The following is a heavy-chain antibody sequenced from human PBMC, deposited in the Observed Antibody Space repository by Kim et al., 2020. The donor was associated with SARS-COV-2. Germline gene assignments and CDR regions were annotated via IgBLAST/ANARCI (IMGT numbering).Heavy chain of an antibody. CDR2: INPNSGGT. Sequence: ASVKVSCKASGYTFTGYYMHWVRQAPGQGLEWMGWINPNSGGTNYAQKFQGRVTMTRDTSISTAYMELSRLRSDDTAVYYCARDRWLLLHSNFDYWGQGTLVTVSS. J-gene: IGHJ4*02. CDR1: GYTFTGYY. D-gene: IGHD5-12*01. CDR3: ARDRWLLLHSNFDY. V-gene: IGHV1-2*02.